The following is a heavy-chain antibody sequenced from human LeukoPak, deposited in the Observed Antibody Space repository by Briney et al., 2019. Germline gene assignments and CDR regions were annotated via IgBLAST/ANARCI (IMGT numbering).Heavy chain of an antibody. D-gene: IGHD6-6*01. J-gene: IGHJ4*02. CDR3: ARRGRSSSNFDF. V-gene: IGHV5-10-1*01. CDR1: GYIFTSYW. Sequence: GESLKISCKGSGYIFTSYWITRVRQMPGKGLEWMGMIDPTDSYTNYSPSFQGHVTISTDKSISTAYLQWSSLKASDTAIYYCARRGRSSSNFDFWGQGTLVTVSS. CDR2: IDPTDSYT.